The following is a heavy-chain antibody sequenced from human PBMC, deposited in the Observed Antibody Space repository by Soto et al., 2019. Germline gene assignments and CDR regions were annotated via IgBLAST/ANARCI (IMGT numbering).Heavy chain of an antibody. J-gene: IGHJ6*02. D-gene: IGHD6-13*01. CDR1: GFTFSSYA. CDR2: ISYDGSHK. V-gene: IGHV3-30-3*01. CDR3: ARDQDSSWATGGYYYYYGMDV. Sequence: QPGGSLRLSCAASGFTFSSYAMHWVRQAPGKGLEWVAIISYDGSHKYYADSVKGRFTISRDNSKNTLYLQMNSLRAEDTALYYCARDQDSSWATGGYYYYYGMDVWGQGTSVTVSS.